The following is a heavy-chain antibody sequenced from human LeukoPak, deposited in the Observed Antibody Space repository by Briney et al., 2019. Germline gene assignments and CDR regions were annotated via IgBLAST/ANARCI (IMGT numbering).Heavy chain of an antibody. CDR3: AKDQGFDY. Sequence: GGSLRLSCAVSGLTFSRYAMSWVRQAPGKGLEWVSAISESGSGTYYADSVKGRFTISRDNSKDTLSLQMNSLRAEDTAVYYCAKDQGFDYWGQGTLVTVSS. CDR1: GLTFSRYA. J-gene: IGHJ4*02. CDR2: ISESGSGT. V-gene: IGHV3-23*01.